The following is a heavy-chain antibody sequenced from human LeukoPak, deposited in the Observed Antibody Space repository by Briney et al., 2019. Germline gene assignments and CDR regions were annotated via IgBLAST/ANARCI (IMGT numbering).Heavy chain of an antibody. Sequence: GASVKVSCKASGGTFNSHVISWLRQAPGQGLEWMGGIIPVFGTASYAEKFQGRVTITTDESTTTAYMEMSSLTSEDTAMYYCARGYYYGSESYWHTKWFDPWGQGTLVTVSS. D-gene: IGHD3-10*01. J-gene: IGHJ5*02. CDR3: ARGYYYGSESYWHTKWFDP. CDR2: IIPVFGTA. V-gene: IGHV1-69*05. CDR1: GGTFNSHV.